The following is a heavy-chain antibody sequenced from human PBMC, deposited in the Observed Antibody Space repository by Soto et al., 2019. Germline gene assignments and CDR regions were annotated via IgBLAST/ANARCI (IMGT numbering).Heavy chain of an antibody. CDR3: ARAQPPTESDF. V-gene: IGHV1-18*01. Sequence: QIQLVQSEGEVRQPGASVKVYCKPSGYTFTNYGVTWVRQAPGQGLEWMGWLNTYNGNTKYAQKLQGRVTMTTDTSTSTAYVELRSLRSDGTAVYYCARAQPPTESDFWGQGTLVTVSS. J-gene: IGHJ4*02. CDR1: GYTFTNYG. D-gene: IGHD4-4*01. CDR2: LNTYNGNT.